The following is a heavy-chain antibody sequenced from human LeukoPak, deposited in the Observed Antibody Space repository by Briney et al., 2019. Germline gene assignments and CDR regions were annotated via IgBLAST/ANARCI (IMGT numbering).Heavy chain of an antibody. J-gene: IGHJ3*02. CDR1: GYTFTGYY. CDR2: ITPNSGGT. V-gene: IGHV1-2*02. CDR3: ARDEYSLNAFDI. D-gene: IGHD2/OR15-2a*01. Sequence: ASVKVSCKASGYTFTGYYIYWVRQAPGQGLEWMGWITPNSGGTNYAQKFQGRVTMTRDTSINTAYMELSRLRSDDTALYYCARDEYSLNAFDIWGQGTVVTVSS.